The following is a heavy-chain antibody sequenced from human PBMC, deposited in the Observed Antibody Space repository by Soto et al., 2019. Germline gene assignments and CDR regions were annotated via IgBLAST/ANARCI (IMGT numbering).Heavy chain of an antibody. D-gene: IGHD2-2*01. CDR2: IYPGDSDT. J-gene: IGHJ6*02. Sequence: PGESLKISCKGSGYSFTSYWIGWVRQMPGKGLEWMGIIYPGDSDTRYSPSFQGQVTISADKSISTAYLQMNSLRAEDTAVYYCAREDIVLVPAAYVPDYYYYGMDVWGQGTTVTVSS. CDR3: AREDIVLVPAAYVPDYYYYGMDV. V-gene: IGHV5-51*01. CDR1: GYSFTSYW.